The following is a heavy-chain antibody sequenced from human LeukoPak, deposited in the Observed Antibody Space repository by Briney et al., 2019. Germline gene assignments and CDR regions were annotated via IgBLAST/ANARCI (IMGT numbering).Heavy chain of an antibody. CDR3: ASRRYIYGPDAFDI. CDR2: IYNSGST. V-gene: IGHV4-31*11. CDR1: GGSITSGTYS. Sequence: PSETLSLTCGVSGGSITSGTYSWSWIREHPGKGLEWIGYIYNSGSTYYNPSLKSRVSISLDTSKNQFSLKLTSVTAAGTAVYYCASRRYIYGPDAFDIWGQGTMVTVSS. J-gene: IGHJ3*02. D-gene: IGHD5-18*01.